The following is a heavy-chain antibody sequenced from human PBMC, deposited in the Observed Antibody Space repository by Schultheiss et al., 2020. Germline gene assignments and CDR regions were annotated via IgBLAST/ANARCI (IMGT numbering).Heavy chain of an antibody. Sequence: WGSLRLSCAASGFTFSSYGMHWVRQAPGKGLEWVSVIYSCGSTYYADSVKGRFTISRDNSKHTLYLQMNSLRAEDAAVYYCAKGGSYGSWGQGTLVTVSS. J-gene: IGHJ5*02. CDR2: IYSCGST. CDR1: GFTFSSYG. CDR3: AKGGSYGS. V-gene: IGHV3-NL1*01. D-gene: IGHD1-26*01.